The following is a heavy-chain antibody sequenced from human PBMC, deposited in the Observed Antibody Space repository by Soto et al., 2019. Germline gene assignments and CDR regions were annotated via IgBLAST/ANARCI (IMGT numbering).Heavy chain of an antibody. Sequence: GGSLRLSCAASGFTFSSYGMHWVRQAPGKGLEWVAVISYDGSNKYYVDSVKGRFTISRDNAKNSLYVQMNSLRAEDTAVYYCAKINSGTYLGDALDIWGRGTMVTVSS. CDR1: GFTFSSYG. D-gene: IGHD1-26*01. V-gene: IGHV3-30*18. CDR2: ISYDGSNK. CDR3: AKINSGTYLGDALDI. J-gene: IGHJ3*02.